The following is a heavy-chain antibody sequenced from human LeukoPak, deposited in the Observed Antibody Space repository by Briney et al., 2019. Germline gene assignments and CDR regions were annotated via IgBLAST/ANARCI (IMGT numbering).Heavy chain of an antibody. Sequence: PETLSLTCTVSGGSVSSYYWGWIRQPAGKGLEWIGRIYTSGSTNYNPSLKSRVTISVDTSKNQFSLKLSSVPAADTAVYYCAREWPSRVVVPAAILGWFDPWGQGTLVTVSS. J-gene: IGHJ5*02. CDR2: IYTSGST. CDR3: AREWPSRVVVPAAILGWFDP. V-gene: IGHV4-4*07. D-gene: IGHD2-2*02. CDR1: GGSVSSYY.